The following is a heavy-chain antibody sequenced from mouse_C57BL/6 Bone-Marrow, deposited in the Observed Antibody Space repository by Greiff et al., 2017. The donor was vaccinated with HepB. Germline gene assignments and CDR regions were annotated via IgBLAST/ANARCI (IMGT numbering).Heavy chain of an antibody. Sequence: DVHLVESGGGLVQPGGSLKLSCAASGFTFSDYYMYWVRQTPEKRLEWVAYISNGGGSTYYPDTVKGRFTISRDNAKNTLYLQMSRLKSEDTAMYYCARRGSSGHYYAMDYWGQGTSVTVSS. CDR2: ISNGGGST. V-gene: IGHV5-12*01. CDR3: ARRGSSGHYYAMDY. D-gene: IGHD3-2*02. CDR1: GFTFSDYY. J-gene: IGHJ4*01.